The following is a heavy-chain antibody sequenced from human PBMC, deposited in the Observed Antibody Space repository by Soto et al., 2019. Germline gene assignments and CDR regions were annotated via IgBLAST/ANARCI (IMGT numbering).Heavy chain of an antibody. CDR3: ARGRRYNCNYGYYFDY. V-gene: IGHV4-34*01. CDR1: GGSFSGYY. Sequence: QVQLQQWGAGLLKPSETLSLTCAVYGGSFSGYYWSWIRQPPGKGLEWIGEINHSGSTNYNPSLKSRVTTSVDTSKNQFSLKLSSVTATDTAVYYCARGRRYNCNYGYYFDYWGQGTLVTFAS. D-gene: IGHD1-7*01. J-gene: IGHJ4*02. CDR2: INHSGST.